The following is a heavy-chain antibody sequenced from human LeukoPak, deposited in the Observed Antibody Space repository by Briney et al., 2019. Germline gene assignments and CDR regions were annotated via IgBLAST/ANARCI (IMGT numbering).Heavy chain of an antibody. D-gene: IGHD5-24*01. CDR3: ARSGRQVATISRAYYYVDV. CDR1: GGTFSSYA. V-gene: IGHV1-69*06. Sequence: GASVKVSCKASGGTFSSYAISWVRQAPGQGLEWMGGIIPISGTANYAQKFQGRVTITADKSTSTAYMELSSLRSEDTAVYYCARSGRQVATISRAYYYVDVWGKGTTVTVSS. J-gene: IGHJ6*03. CDR2: IIPISGTA.